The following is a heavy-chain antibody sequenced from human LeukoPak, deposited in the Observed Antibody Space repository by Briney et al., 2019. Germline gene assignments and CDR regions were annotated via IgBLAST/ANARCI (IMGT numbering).Heavy chain of an antibody. CDR1: GDSSSSYY. CDR2: VYYSGST. V-gene: IGHV4-59*08. Sequence: SETLSLTCTVSGDSSSSYYWSWIRQPPGKGLEWIGYVYYSGSTNYNPSLKSRVTMSVDTSKNQFSLELSSVTAADTAVYYCARHPSVNWFDPWGQGTLVTVSS. J-gene: IGHJ5*02. CDR3: ARHPSVNWFDP. D-gene: IGHD3-10*01.